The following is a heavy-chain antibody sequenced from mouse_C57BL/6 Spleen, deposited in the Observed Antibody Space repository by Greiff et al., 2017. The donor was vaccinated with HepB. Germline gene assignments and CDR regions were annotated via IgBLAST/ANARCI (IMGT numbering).Heavy chain of an antibody. J-gene: IGHJ1*03. CDR3: ARKAYYGSSYGYFDV. CDR1: GFTFSDYG. D-gene: IGHD1-1*01. V-gene: IGHV5-17*01. Sequence: EVHLVESGGGLVKPGGSLKLSCAASGFTFSDYGMHWVRQAPEKGLEWVAYISSGSSTIYYADTVKGRFTISRDNAKNTLFLQMTSLRSEDTAMYYCARKAYYGSSYGYFDVWGTGTTVTVSS. CDR2: ISSGSSTI.